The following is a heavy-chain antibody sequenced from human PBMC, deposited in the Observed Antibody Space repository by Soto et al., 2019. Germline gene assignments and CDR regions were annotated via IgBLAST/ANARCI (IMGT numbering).Heavy chain of an antibody. CDR3: AGLYPYESSGYHLNY. CDR1: GGSIISAYYY. Sequence: SETLSLTCTVSGGSIISAYYYWSWIRQPPGKGLEWIGYIHYSGNTYYNPSLGSRVTISVDTSKNQFSMKLRSVTAADTVFFYCAGLYPYESSGYHLNYWGQGALVTVSP. J-gene: IGHJ4*02. D-gene: IGHD3-22*01. V-gene: IGHV4-30-4*01. CDR2: IHYSGNT.